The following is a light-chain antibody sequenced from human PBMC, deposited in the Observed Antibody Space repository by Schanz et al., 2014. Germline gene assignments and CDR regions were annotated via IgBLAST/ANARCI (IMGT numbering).Light chain of an antibody. CDR2: QVT. Sequence: QSALTQPPSASGAPGQSVTISCTGTSSDVGGHDYVSWYQHHPGKAPKVMIYQVTKRPSGVPDRFSGSKSGNTASLAISGLRSEDEADYYCSSYAGSNNLVFGGGTKLTVL. V-gene: IGLV2-8*01. J-gene: IGLJ3*02. CDR3: SSYAGSNNLV. CDR1: SSDVGGHDY.